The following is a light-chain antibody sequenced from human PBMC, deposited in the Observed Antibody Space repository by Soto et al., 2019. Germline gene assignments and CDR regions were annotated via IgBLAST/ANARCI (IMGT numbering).Light chain of an antibody. CDR2: GAS. Sequence: EIVMTQSPATLSVSPGERATLSCRASQSVSSNVAWYQWKPGQTPRLLIYGASTRATGIPARFSGSGSGTEFTLTISSLQSEDFALYFCQQYNYWHSFGQGTKLEIK. V-gene: IGKV3-15*01. CDR1: QSVSSN. CDR3: QQYNYWHS. J-gene: IGKJ2*03.